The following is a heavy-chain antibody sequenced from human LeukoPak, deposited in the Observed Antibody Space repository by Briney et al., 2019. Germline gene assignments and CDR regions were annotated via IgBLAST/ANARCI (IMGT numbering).Heavy chain of an antibody. D-gene: IGHD5-18*01. CDR2: INTNTGNP. J-gene: IGHJ6*03. Sequence: ASVKVSCKASGYTFTSYAMNWVRQAPGQGLEWMGWINTNTGNPTYAQGFTGRFVFSLDTSVSTAYLQISSLKAEDTAVYYCARDVPLLDTAMDPYYYYYMDVWGKGTTVTVSS. CDR3: ARDVPLLDTAMDPYYYYYMDV. V-gene: IGHV7-4-1*02. CDR1: GYTFTSYA.